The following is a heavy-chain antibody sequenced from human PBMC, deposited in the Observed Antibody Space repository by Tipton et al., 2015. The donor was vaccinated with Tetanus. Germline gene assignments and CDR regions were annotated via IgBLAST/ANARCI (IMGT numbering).Heavy chain of an antibody. Sequence: TLSLTCTVSGGSIRGGTFYWGWIRQPPGKGLEWIGGIYESGDTYYNPSLKSRVTISVDTSKNQFSLNLNSMAAADTGVYYCARHQSGYFTPFDYWGQGNLVTVSS. CDR2: IYESGDT. V-gene: IGHV4-39*01. D-gene: IGHD3-3*01. J-gene: IGHJ4*02. CDR3: ARHQSGYFTPFDY. CDR1: GGSIRGGTFY.